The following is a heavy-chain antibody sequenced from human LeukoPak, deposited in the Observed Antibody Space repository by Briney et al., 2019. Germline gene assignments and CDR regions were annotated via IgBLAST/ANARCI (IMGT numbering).Heavy chain of an antibody. J-gene: IGHJ4*02. CDR1: GSTFSSYS. CDR2: ISSSSSYI. Sequence: GGSLRLSCAASGSTFSSYSMNWVRQAPGKGLEWVSSISSSSSYIYYADSVKGRFTISRDNAKNSLYLQMNSLRAEDTAVYYCARARDSGYDYYFDYWGQGTLVTVSS. V-gene: IGHV3-21*01. CDR3: ARARDSGYDYYFDY. D-gene: IGHD5-12*01.